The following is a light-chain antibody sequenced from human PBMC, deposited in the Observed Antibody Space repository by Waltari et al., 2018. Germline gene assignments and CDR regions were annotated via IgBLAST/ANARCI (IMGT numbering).Light chain of an antibody. J-gene: IGKJ3*01. CDR3: QQYDSLPLT. Sequence: DVQMTQSPSSLSASIGDRVTITCQASQDITNYLNWYQQKQGKAPNLLIYATSNLESGVPSRFSGSGSGTLFTFTISSLQPEDIATYYCQQYDSLPLTFGPGTTVDV. V-gene: IGKV1-33*01. CDR2: ATS. CDR1: QDITNY.